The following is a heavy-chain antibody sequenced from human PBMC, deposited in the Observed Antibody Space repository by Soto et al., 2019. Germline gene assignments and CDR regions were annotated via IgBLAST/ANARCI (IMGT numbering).Heavy chain of an antibody. J-gene: IGHJ5*02. CDR3: SKGEMSTIRNSFDP. CDR1: GFNTRFYS. V-gene: IGHV3-23*01. CDR2: LSRSGGAT. Sequence: SLRLSCTASGFNTRFYSMSWVRQTPGKGLEWVAALSRSGGATYYADSVRGRFTISRDASKDTLFLQMSNLRAEDTALYYCSKGEMSTIRNSFDPWGQGTLVTVSS. D-gene: IGHD1-7*01.